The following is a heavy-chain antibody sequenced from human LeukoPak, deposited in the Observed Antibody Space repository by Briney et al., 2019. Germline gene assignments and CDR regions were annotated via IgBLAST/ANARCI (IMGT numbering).Heavy chain of an antibody. CDR3: ARDYGNNWFDP. D-gene: IGHD4-17*01. J-gene: IGHJ5*02. CDR1: GGSISSGDYY. V-gene: IGHV4-31*03. CDR2: IYYSGDT. Sequence: PSETLSLTCTVSGGSISSGDYYWSWIRPHPGKGLEWVGYIYYSGDTYYNPSLRSRVSISLDTSKNQFSLKLSSVTAADTAMYYCARDYGNNWFDPWGQGTLVTVSA.